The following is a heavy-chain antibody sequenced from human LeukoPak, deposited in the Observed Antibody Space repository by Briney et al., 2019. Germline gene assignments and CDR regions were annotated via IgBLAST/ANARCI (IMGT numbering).Heavy chain of an antibody. Sequence: GGSLRPSCAASGFTFSSYGMHWVRQAPGKGLEWVAFIRYDGSNKYYADSVKGRFTISRDNSKNTLYLQMNSLRAEDTAVYYCATKGSSWDDYWGQGTLVTVSS. CDR1: GFTFSSYG. V-gene: IGHV3-30*02. CDR2: IRYDGSNK. J-gene: IGHJ4*02. D-gene: IGHD6-13*01. CDR3: ATKGSSWDDY.